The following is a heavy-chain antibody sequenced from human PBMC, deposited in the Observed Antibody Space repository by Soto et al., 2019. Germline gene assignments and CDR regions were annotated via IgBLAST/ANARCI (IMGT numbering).Heavy chain of an antibody. CDR2: ISIGGDKT. J-gene: IGHJ5*02. CDR3: AKWDGYGDH. D-gene: IGHD5-18*01. Sequence: EVQLLESGGDLVQPGGSLRLSCAASGFSFSSYSFTWVRQAPGKGLEWVAGISIGGDKTWHADSVKGRFTISRDNSKNTVYLQMKSLRVDDTAVYYGAKWDGYGDHWGQGTLVTVSS. V-gene: IGHV3-23*01. CDR1: GFSFSSYS.